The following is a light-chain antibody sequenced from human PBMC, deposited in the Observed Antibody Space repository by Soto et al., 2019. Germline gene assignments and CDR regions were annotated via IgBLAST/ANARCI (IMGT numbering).Light chain of an antibody. J-gene: IGKJ1*01. CDR3: QQRSNWPWT. Sequence: EIVLTQSPATLSLSPGERATLSCRASQSVSSYLAWYQQKPGQAPRLLIYDASNRATGIPARFSGSGSGTDFTLTISSLEPEDFGVYYCQQRSNWPWTLGQGTKVDIK. CDR2: DAS. CDR1: QSVSSY. V-gene: IGKV3-11*01.